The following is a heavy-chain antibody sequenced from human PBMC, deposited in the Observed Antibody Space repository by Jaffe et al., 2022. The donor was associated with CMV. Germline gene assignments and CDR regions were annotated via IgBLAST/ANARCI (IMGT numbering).Heavy chain of an antibody. CDR3: ARRFYDASGYVGWPPRSDRLNSFDF. D-gene: IGHD3-9*01. CDR1: GASISRSSYY. J-gene: IGHJ4*02. CDR2: IFYSGTT. Sequence: QLQLQESGPGLVKPPETLSLICTVSGASISRSSYYWGWVRQPPGKGLEWIGSIFYSGTTYYNPSLKSRVSIFVDASKNQISLHLSFVTAADTAIYYCARRFYDASGYVGWPPRSDRLNSFDFWGRGILVSVSS. V-gene: IGHV4-39*01.